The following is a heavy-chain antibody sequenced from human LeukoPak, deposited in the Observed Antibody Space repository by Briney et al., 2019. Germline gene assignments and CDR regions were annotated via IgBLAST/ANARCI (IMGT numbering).Heavy chain of an antibody. Sequence: GGSLRLSCEASGFTIGTYGMTWVRQAPGKGLEWVSGITGSSTWTYYADSVRGRFTISRDNSKNTLHLQMNNLTADDTAIYYCARELVSLGTGYFDLWGRGTLVTVSS. CDR1: GFTIGTYG. D-gene: IGHD7-27*01. V-gene: IGHV3-23*01. CDR2: ITGSSTWT. CDR3: ARELVSLGTGYFDL. J-gene: IGHJ2*01.